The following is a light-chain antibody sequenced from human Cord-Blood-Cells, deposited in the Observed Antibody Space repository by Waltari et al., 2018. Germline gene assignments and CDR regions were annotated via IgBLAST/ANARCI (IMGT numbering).Light chain of an antibody. J-gene: IGKJ4*02. V-gene: IGKV3-11*01. Sequence: EIVLTQSPATLSLSPGETATLSCRASQSVSSYLAWYQQKPGQAPRLLIYDASNRATGGPARFSGSGSCTDVTLTISSLEPEDFAVYYCQQRSNWPPLTFGGGTKVEIK. CDR2: DAS. CDR3: QQRSNWPPLT. CDR1: QSVSSY.